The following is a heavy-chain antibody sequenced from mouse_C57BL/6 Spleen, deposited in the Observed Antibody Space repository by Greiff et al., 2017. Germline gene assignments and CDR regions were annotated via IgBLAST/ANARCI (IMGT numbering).Heavy chain of an antibody. J-gene: IGHJ2*01. Sequence: EVMLVESGGDLVKPGGSLKLSCAASGFTFSSYGMSWVRQTPDKRLEWVATISSGGSYTYYPDSVKGRFTISRDNAKNTLYLQMSSLKSEDTAMYYCARRYGSSYVDYFDYWGQGTTLTVSS. V-gene: IGHV5-6*02. D-gene: IGHD1-1*01. CDR1: GFTFSSYG. CDR2: ISSGGSYT. CDR3: ARRYGSSYVDYFDY.